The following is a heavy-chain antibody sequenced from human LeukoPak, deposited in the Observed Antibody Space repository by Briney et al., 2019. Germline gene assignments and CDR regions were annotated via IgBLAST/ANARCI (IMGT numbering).Heavy chain of an antibody. J-gene: IGHJ5*02. CDR3: ARVRGEVDP. D-gene: IGHD2-21*01. Sequence: PSETLSLTCAVSGGSISSGGYSWSWIRQPPGKGLEWIGYIYHSGSTYYNPSLKSRVTISVDRSKNQFSLKLSSVTAADTAVYYCARVRGEVDPWGQGTLVTVSS. V-gene: IGHV4-30-2*01. CDR2: IYHSGST. CDR1: GGSISSGGYS.